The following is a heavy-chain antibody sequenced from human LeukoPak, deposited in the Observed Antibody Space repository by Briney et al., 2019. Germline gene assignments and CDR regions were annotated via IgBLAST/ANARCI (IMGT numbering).Heavy chain of an antibody. CDR3: ARVMVYYGAFDP. CDR2: IYYSGST. D-gene: IGHD3-10*01. V-gene: IGHV4-59*12. Sequence: SETLSLTCTVSGGSISSYYWSWIRQPPGKGLEWIGYIYYSGSTNYNPSLKSRVTMSVDTSKNQFSLKLSSVTAADTAVYYCARVMVYYGAFDPWGQGTLVTVSS. J-gene: IGHJ5*02. CDR1: GGSISSYY.